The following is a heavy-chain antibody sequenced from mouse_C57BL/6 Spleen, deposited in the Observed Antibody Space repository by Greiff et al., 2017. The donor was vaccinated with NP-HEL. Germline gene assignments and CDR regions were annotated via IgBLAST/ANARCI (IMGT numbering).Heavy chain of an antibody. CDR1: GYTFTSYW. Sequence: VQLQQPGAELVRPGSSVKLSCKASGYTFTSYWMDWVKQRPGQGLEWIGNIYPSDSETHYNQKFKDKATLTVDKSSSTAYMQLSSLTSEDSAVYYCARGGITTVVADWYFDVWGTGTTVTVSS. V-gene: IGHV1-61*01. CDR3: ARGGITTVVADWYFDV. CDR2: IYPSDSET. J-gene: IGHJ1*03. D-gene: IGHD1-1*01.